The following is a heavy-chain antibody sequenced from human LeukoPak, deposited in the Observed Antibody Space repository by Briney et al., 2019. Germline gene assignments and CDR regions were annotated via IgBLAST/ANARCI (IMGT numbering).Heavy chain of an antibody. CDR2: IYYSGST. CDR3: ARDTSDILTGYSANYYFDY. D-gene: IGHD3-9*01. CDR1: GGSISSYY. J-gene: IGHJ4*02. V-gene: IGHV4-59*12. Sequence: SETLSLTCTVSGGSISSYYWSWIRQPPGKGLEWIGYIYYSGSTNYNPSLKSRVTISVDKSKNQFSLKLSSVTAADTAVYYCARDTSDILTGYSANYYFDYWGQGTLVTVSS.